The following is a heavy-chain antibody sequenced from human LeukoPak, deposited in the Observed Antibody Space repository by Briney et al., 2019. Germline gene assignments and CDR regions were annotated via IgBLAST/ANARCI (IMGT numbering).Heavy chain of an antibody. V-gene: IGHV4-59*08. CDR3: VRIYCTSTSCYGDSYYGMDV. D-gene: IGHD2-2*01. CDR1: GDSISSYY. CDR2: IYYSGST. J-gene: IGHJ6*02. Sequence: SETLSLTCTVSGDSISSYYWSWIRQPPGKGLEWIGCIYYSGSTKYNPSLKSRVTMSVDTSENQFSLKLSSVTAADSTVYYCVRIYCTSTSCYGDSYYGMDVWGQGTTVTVSS.